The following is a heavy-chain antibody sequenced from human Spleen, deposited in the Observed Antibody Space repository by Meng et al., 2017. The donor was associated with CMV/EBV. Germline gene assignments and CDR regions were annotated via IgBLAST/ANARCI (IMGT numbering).Heavy chain of an antibody. CDR1: GFSFSSYE. CDR3: SRGGGFGSLSY. J-gene: IGHJ4*02. Sequence: GESLKISCEASGFSFSSYEINWVRQAPGKELEWVANIKPDGSDKYYVDSVKGRFTISRDNAKNSLYLQLNGLRPDDAAVYYCSRGGGFGSLSYWGQGTLVTVSS. CDR2: IKPDGSDK. V-gene: IGHV3-7*04. D-gene: IGHD3-16*01.